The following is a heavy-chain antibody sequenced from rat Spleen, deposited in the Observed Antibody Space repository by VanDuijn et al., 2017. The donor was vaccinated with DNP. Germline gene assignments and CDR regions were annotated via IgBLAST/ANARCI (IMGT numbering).Heavy chain of an antibody. D-gene: IGHD1-11*01. CDR3: ARHGRRVFDY. CDR2: ITTSGGTT. V-gene: IGHV5-25*01. CDR1: GFTFSDYN. J-gene: IGHJ3*01. Sequence: EVQLVESGGGLVQPGRSLKLSCAASGFTFSDYNMAWVRQAPTKGLEWLATITTSGGTTYYRDSVKGRFTISRDNAKSTLYLQMNSLRSEDMATYYCARHGRRVFDYWGQGTLVTVSS.